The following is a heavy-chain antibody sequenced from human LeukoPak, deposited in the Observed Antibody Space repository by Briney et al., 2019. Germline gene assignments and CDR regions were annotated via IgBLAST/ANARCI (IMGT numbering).Heavy chain of an antibody. D-gene: IGHD3-16*01. V-gene: IGHV3-48*01. CDR1: GFTFNKYP. CDR2: IRDGSDAT. Sequence: GGSLRLSCAASGFTFNKYPMNWVRQAPGKGLEWISNIRDGSDATTYADSVKGRFTISRDNAKNSLYLQINSLRAEDTAVYYCVRDLNWAFDYWGQGTLVTVSS. CDR3: VRDLNWAFDY. J-gene: IGHJ4*02.